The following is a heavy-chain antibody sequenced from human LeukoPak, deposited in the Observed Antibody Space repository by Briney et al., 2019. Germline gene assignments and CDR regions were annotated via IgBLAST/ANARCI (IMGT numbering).Heavy chain of an antibody. Sequence: PSETLSLTCTVSGGSISAYNWGWIRQSPGKGLEYIGYVFHTGSTNRNPSPESRLTISVDTSKRQFSLKLTSVTAADTAVYYCARLGWGSNYVDLWGQGTLVTVST. D-gene: IGHD3-16*01. V-gene: IGHV4-59*01. CDR1: GGSISAYN. J-gene: IGHJ4*02. CDR2: VFHTGST. CDR3: ARLGWGSNYVDL.